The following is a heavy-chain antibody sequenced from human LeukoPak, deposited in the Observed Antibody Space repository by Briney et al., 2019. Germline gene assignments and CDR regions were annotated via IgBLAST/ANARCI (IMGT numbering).Heavy chain of an antibody. V-gene: IGHV3-20*04. CDR1: GFTFDDYG. D-gene: IGHD2-2*02. CDR2: INWNGGST. J-gene: IGHJ6*02. CDR3: ARDSGVRGVVVVPAAIGMDV. Sequence: GGSLRLSCAASGFTFDDYGMSWVRQAPGKGLEWVSGINWNGGSTGYADSVKSRFTISRDNAKNSLYLQMNSLRAEDTAVYYCARDSGVRGVVVVPAAIGMDVWGQGTTVTVSS.